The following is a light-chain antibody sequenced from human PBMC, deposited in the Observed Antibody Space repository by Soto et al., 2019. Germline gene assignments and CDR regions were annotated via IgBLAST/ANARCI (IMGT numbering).Light chain of an antibody. CDR1: QRFSTW. Sequence: DLQMTQSPSTLSASVGDRVTITCRASQRFSTWLAWYQQKPGKAPRLLIYDASSLEGGVPSRFSGRGSGTEFTLTISGLQPDDFATYCCQQYNSSPYTFGRGTKLEIK. CDR3: QQYNSSPYT. J-gene: IGKJ2*01. V-gene: IGKV1-5*01. CDR2: DAS.